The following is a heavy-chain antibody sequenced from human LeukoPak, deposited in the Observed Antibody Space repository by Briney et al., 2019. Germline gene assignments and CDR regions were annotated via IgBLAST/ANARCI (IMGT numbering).Heavy chain of an antibody. J-gene: IGHJ4*02. CDR2: ISSDGSST. CDR3: SRGPNSATSNYYCGDF. CDR1: RFTFSSYW. D-gene: IGHD3-22*01. Sequence: PGGSLRLSCAASRFTFSSYWMHWVRQVPGKGLVWVSRISSDGSSTSYADSVKGRFTVSRDNAKNTLYLQMNSLRAEDTAVYYCSRGPNSATSNYYCGDFWGQGALSPSPQ. V-gene: IGHV3-74*01.